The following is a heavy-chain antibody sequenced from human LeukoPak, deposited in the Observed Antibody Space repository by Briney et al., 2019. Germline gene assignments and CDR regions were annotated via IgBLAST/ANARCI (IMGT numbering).Heavy chain of an antibody. V-gene: IGHV3-7*04. CDR3: ARVYSSSWYPSGYYYGMDV. CDR2: IKEDGTET. Sequence: PGGSLRLSCAASGFMFSSNWMSWVRLAPGKGLEWVANIKEDGTETYYVDSVKGRFTISRDNSKNTLYLQMNSLRAEDTAVYYCARVYSSSWYPSGYYYGMDVWGQGTTVTVSS. CDR1: GFMFSSNW. J-gene: IGHJ6*02. D-gene: IGHD6-13*01.